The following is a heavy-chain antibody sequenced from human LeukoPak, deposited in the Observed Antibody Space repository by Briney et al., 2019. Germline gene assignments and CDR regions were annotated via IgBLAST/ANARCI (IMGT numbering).Heavy chain of an antibody. CDR3: AREETKYYDSTGYHYANYFDN. V-gene: IGHV3-11*01. J-gene: IGHJ4*02. CDR1: GFTFSDYY. D-gene: IGHD3-22*01. Sequence: GGSLRLSCAASGFTFSDYYMSWIRQAPGKGLEWVSYISSSGTTTFYADSEKGRFTISRDNAKNSLYLQMNSLRADDTAVYFCAREETKYYDSTGYHYANYFDNWGQGTLVTVSS. CDR2: ISSSGTTT.